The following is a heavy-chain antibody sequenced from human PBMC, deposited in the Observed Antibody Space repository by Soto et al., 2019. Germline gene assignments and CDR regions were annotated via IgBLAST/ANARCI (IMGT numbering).Heavy chain of an antibody. CDR2: IIPIFGTA. J-gene: IGHJ1*01. CDR1: GGTFISYA. Sequence: QVQLVQSGAEVKKPGSSVKVSCKASGGTFISYAITWVRQAPGQELEWLGGIIPIFGTANYAQKFQGRVTITADEATSTAYMELSSMRSADTAVYYCASLRPSHYFEHWGQGTLVTVSS. CDR3: ASLRPSHYFEH. D-gene: IGHD3-3*01. V-gene: IGHV1-69*01.